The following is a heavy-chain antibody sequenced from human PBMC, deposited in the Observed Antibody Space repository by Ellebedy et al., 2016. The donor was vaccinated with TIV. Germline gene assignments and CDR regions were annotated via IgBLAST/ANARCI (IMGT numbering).Heavy chain of an antibody. CDR1: GFTFDDYA. V-gene: IGHV3-9*01. Sequence: PGGSLRLSCAASGFTFDDYAMHWVRQAPGKGLEWVSGISWNSGSVGYADSVKGRFTISRDNAKNSLYLQMNSLRAEDTAFYYCALGGGYDLGDGAFDIWGQGTMVTVSS. CDR3: ALGGGYDLGDGAFDI. CDR2: ISWNSGSV. D-gene: IGHD5-12*01. J-gene: IGHJ3*02.